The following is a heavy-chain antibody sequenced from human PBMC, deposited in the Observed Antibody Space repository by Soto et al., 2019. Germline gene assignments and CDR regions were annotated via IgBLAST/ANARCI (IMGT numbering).Heavy chain of an antibody. Sequence: GQSLTVSCITSAYRSTSYWIAWVRQMPGKGLEWMGIIFPSDSDTSYSPSFQGQVTISADRSTSTVFLQWASLKATDTAAYFCARNGKSAYFNWFETLGRVTLV. J-gene: IGHJ5*02. CDR3: ARNGKSAYFNWFET. CDR2: IFPSDSDT. V-gene: IGHV5-51*01. D-gene: IGHD3-16*01. CDR1: AYRSTSYW.